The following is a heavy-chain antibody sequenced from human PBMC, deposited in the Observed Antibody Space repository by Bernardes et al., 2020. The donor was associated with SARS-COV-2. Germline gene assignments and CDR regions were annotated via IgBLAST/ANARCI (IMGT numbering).Heavy chain of an antibody. J-gene: IGHJ6*04. CDR2: ISAYNGNT. CDR1: GYTFTSYG. V-gene: IGHV1-18*04. Sequence: ASVKVSCKASGYTFTSYGISWVRQASGQGLEWMGLISAYNGNTNYAQNLQGRFTMTIDTSTSTAYMELRSLRSDDTAVYYCARRSVVGAFWYYYYGMDVWGKGTTVTVSS. CDR3: ARRSVVGAFWYYYYGMDV. D-gene: IGHD1-26*01.